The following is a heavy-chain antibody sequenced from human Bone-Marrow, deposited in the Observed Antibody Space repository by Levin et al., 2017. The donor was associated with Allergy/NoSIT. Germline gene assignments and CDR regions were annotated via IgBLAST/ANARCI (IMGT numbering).Heavy chain of an antibody. CDR3: ASSLYSSSALMVQVSYYYYYGMDV. CDR1: GFTFSSYS. D-gene: IGHD6-6*01. Sequence: GGSLRLSCAASGFTFSSYSMNWVRQAPGKGLEWVSYISSSSSTIYYADSVKGRFTISRDNAKNSLYLQMNSLRAEDTAVYYCASSLYSSSALMVQVSYYYYYGMDVWGQGTTVTVSS. CDR2: ISSSSSTI. J-gene: IGHJ6*02. V-gene: IGHV3-48*01.